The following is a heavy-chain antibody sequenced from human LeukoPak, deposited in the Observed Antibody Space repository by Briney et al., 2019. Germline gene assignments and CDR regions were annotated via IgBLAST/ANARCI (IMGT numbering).Heavy chain of an antibody. Sequence: ASVKVSCKASGYTFTSYYMHWVRQAPGQGLEWMGIINPSGGSTSYAQKFQGRVIMTRDTSTSTVYMELSSLRSEDTAVYYCAREGWNYDFWSGMDAFDIWGPGTMVSVSS. J-gene: IGHJ3*02. CDR3: AREGWNYDFWSGMDAFDI. CDR1: GYTFTSYY. V-gene: IGHV1-46*01. CDR2: INPSGGST. D-gene: IGHD3-3*01.